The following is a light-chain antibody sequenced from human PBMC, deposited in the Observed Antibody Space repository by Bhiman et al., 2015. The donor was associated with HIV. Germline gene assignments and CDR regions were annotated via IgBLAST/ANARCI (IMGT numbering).Light chain of an antibody. CDR2: GDT. CDR1: SSNIGAGYD. Sequence: QSVLTQPPSVSGAPGQRVTISCTGSSSNIGAGYDVHWYQQLPGTAPKLLIYGDTNRPSGVPDRFSGSKSGTSASLAITGLQAEDEGDYYCQSYDTTLSGSEVFGGGTKVTVL. CDR3: QSYDTTLSGSEV. J-gene: IGLJ3*02. V-gene: IGLV1-40*01.